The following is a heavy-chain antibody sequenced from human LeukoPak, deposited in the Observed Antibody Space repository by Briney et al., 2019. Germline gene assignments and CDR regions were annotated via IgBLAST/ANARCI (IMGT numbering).Heavy chain of an antibody. J-gene: IGHJ4*02. Sequence: SETLSLTCAVYGLSFSGYYWNWIRQPPGKGLEWIGEINHSGSTNYNPSLKNRDSISVDTSKTQFSLKLSSVTAADTAVYYCGRGPSVADSPPFDYWGQGTLVTVSS. CDR3: GRGPSVADSPPFDY. CDR1: GLSFSGYY. V-gene: IGHV4-34*01. CDR2: INHSGST. D-gene: IGHD6-19*01.